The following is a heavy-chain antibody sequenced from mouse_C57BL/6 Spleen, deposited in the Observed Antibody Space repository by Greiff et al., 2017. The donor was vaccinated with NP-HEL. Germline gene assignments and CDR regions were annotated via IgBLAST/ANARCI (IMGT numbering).Heavy chain of an antibody. CDR3: ARHHYYGSSLDY. V-gene: IGHV5-6*01. CDR2: ISSGGSYT. D-gene: IGHD1-1*01. Sequence: EVKLVESGGDLVKPGGSLKLSCAASGFTFSSYGMSWVRQTPDKRLEWVATISSGGSYTYYPDSVKGRFTISRDNAKNTLYLQMSSLKSEDTAMYYCARHHYYGSSLDYWGQGTTLTVSS. J-gene: IGHJ2*01. CDR1: GFTFSSYG.